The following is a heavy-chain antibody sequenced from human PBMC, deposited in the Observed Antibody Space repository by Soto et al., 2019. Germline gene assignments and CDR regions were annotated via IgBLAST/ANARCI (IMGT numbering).Heavy chain of an antibody. CDR2: VSYSGRT. J-gene: IGHJ3*01. CDR3: SPLQYTVVTAIDV. CDR1: GGSINNYY. D-gene: IGHD4-17*01. V-gene: IGHV4-59*03. Sequence: SETLSLTCTVSGGSINNYYWNWIRQPPGKGLEWIGYVSYSGRTNYNPSLKSRVHMLVDKSKNQFSLNLTSVTAAATAVYYCSPLQYTVVTAIDVWGQGTMVTVS.